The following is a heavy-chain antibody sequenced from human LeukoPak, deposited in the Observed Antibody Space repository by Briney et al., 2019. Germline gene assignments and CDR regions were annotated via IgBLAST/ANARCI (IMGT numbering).Heavy chain of an antibody. CDR3: ARNPTYDLWRTNWFDP. D-gene: IGHD3-3*01. V-gene: IGHV4-59*01. J-gene: IGHJ5*02. CDR1: GGSISSYY. Sequence: SETLSLTCTVSGGSISSYYWSWIRQPPGKGLEWIGYIYYSGSTNYNPSLKSRVTISVDTSKNQFSLKLSSVTAADTAVYYCARNPTYDLWRTNWFDPWGQGTLVTVSS. CDR2: IYYSGST.